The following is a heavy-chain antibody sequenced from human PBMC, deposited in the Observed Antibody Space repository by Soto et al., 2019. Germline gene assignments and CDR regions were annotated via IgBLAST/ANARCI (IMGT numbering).Heavy chain of an antibody. CDR3: TTRAADVFGMDV. CDR1: GFTFSGSA. Sequence: GGSLRLSCAASGFTFSGSAMHWVRQASGKGLEWVGRIRSKANSYATAYAASVKGRFTISRDDSKNTAYLQMNSLKTEDTAVYYCTTRAADVFGMDVWGQGTTVTVSS. CDR2: IRSKANSYAT. J-gene: IGHJ6*02. V-gene: IGHV3-73*01. D-gene: IGHD3-16*01.